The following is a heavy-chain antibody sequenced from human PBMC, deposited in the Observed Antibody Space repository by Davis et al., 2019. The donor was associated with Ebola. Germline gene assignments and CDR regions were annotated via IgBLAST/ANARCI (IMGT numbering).Heavy chain of an antibody. CDR3: ARASGSVDAFDI. CDR2: IIPILGIA. J-gene: IGHJ3*02. Sequence: SVKVSCKASGGTFSSYAISWVRQAPGQGLEWMGRIIPILGIANYAQKFQGRVTITADKSTSTAYMELSSLRSEDTAVYYCARASGSVDAFDIWGQGTMVTVSS. CDR1: GGTFSSYA. V-gene: IGHV1-69*04. D-gene: IGHD1-26*01.